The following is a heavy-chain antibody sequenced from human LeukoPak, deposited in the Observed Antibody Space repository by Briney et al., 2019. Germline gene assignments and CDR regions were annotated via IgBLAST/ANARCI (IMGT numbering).Heavy chain of an antibody. Sequence: GGSLRLSCAASGFTFSSFSMHWVRQAPGKGLESVSAISSNGGSTYYANSVKGRFTISRDNAKKSLYLQMNSLRAEDTALYYCARRHGSSWADFDYWGQGTLVTVSS. J-gene: IGHJ4*02. CDR1: GFTFSSFS. CDR3: ARRHGSSWADFDY. CDR2: ISSNGGST. V-gene: IGHV3-64*01. D-gene: IGHD6-6*01.